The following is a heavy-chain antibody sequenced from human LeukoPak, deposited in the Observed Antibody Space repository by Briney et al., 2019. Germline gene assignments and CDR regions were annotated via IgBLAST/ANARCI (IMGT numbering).Heavy chain of an antibody. CDR2: ISSSSSYI. CDR1: GFTFSSYS. V-gene: IGHV3-21*01. CDR3: ARDRGATVDPEGFDP. D-gene: IGHD1-14*01. Sequence: GGSLRLSCAASGFTFSSYSMNLVRQAPGKGLEWVSSISSSSSYIYYADSVKGRFTISRDNAKNSLYLQMNSLRAEDTAVYYCARDRGATVDPEGFDPWGQGTLVTVSS. J-gene: IGHJ5*02.